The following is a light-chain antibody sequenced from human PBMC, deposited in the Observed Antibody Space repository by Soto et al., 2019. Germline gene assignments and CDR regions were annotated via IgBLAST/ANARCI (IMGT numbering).Light chain of an antibody. Sequence: QSVLTQPPSVSGAPGQRVTISCTGSSSNIGAGYDVHWYQQLPGTAPKLLIYGDINRPSGVPDRFSGSKSGTSASLAITGLQAEDEGDYYCQSYDFSLSGNVVFGGGTKLTVL. CDR3: QSYDFSLSGNVV. V-gene: IGLV1-40*01. J-gene: IGLJ2*01. CDR1: SSNIGAGYD. CDR2: GDI.